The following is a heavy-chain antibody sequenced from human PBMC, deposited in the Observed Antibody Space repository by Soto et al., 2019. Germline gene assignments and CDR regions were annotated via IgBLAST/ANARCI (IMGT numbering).Heavy chain of an antibody. V-gene: IGHV3-9*01. Sequence: PGGSLRLSCAASGFTFDDYAMHWVRQAPGKGLEWVSGITWNSGITGYADSVKGRFTISRDNAKNSLYLQMNSLRVEDTALYYCAKETYHYNMDVWGQGTTVTVSS. CDR2: ITWNSGIT. CDR1: GFTFDDYA. CDR3: AKETYHYNMDV. J-gene: IGHJ6*02.